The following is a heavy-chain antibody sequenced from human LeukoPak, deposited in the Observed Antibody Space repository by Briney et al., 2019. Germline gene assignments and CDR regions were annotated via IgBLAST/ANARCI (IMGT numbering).Heavy chain of an antibody. CDR2: ISHDGSNY. Sequence: GRSLRLSCAASGFSFINYGMHWVRQAPGKGLEWVASISHDGSNYYYADSVKGRFTISRDNPRNTLYLQMNSLKVEDTAVFYCTKAAAGSGDYGMDVWGQGTTVTV. V-gene: IGHV3-30*18. J-gene: IGHJ6*02. CDR1: GFSFINYG. CDR3: TKAAAGSGDYGMDV. D-gene: IGHD3-10*01.